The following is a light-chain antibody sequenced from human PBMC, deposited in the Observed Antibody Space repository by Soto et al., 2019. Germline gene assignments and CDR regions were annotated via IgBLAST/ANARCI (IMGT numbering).Light chain of an antibody. CDR3: QSYDSSLSGYV. V-gene: IGLV1-40*01. CDR2: ENN. Sequence: QSVLTQPPSVSEAPGQRVTISCTGSSSNIGAGYEAHWYQQVPGTAHKLLIYENNNRPSGVPDRFSGSKSGTSASLAITGLQAEDEAEYYCQSYDSSLSGYVFGPGTKVTVL. J-gene: IGLJ1*01. CDR1: SSNIGAGYE.